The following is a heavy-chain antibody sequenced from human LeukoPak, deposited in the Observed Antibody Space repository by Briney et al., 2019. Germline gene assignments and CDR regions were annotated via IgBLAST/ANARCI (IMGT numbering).Heavy chain of an antibody. Sequence: GGSLRLSCAASGFTFSSHWMTWVRQAPGKGLEWVANIKQDGSEKYYVDSVKGRFTISRDNAKSSLYLQMNSLRAEDTAVYYCAREIYGSGRAHYYYYYGMDVWGQGTTVTVSS. V-gene: IGHV3-7*01. CDR2: IKQDGSEK. CDR3: AREIYGSGRAHYYYYYGMDV. D-gene: IGHD3-10*01. CDR1: GFTFSSHW. J-gene: IGHJ6*02.